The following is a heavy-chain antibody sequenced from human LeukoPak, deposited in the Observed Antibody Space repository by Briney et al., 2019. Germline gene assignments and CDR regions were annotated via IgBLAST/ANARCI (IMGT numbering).Heavy chain of an antibody. D-gene: IGHD2-21*01. Sequence: GGSLRLSCAASGFTFSNAWMSWVRQAPGKGLEWVAAIKYDGSKTHYAGSVKGRFTISRDNSKDTLYLQMNSLRADDTAVYYCARDGITPPGIFNFDYWGQGTLVTVSS. J-gene: IGHJ4*02. CDR2: IKYDGSKT. CDR1: GFTFSNAW. CDR3: ARDGITPPGIFNFDY. V-gene: IGHV3-30-3*01.